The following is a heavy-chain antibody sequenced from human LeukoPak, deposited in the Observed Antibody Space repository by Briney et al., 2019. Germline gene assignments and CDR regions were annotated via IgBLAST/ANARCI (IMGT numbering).Heavy chain of an antibody. CDR1: GFTFSSYS. CDR2: ISGSGGNT. Sequence: PGGSLRLSCAASGFTFSSYSMNWVRQAPGKGLEWVSSISGSGGNTQYADSVQGRFAISRDNSKNTLYLQMNSLRVEDTAVYFCARDPNGGYTGTFDMWGRGTMVSVSS. J-gene: IGHJ3*02. CDR3: ARDPNGGYTGTFDM. D-gene: IGHD4-17*01. V-gene: IGHV3-23*01.